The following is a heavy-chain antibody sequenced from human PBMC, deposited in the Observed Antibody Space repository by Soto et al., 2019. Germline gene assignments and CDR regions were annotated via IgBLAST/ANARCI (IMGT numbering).Heavy chain of an antibody. Sequence: SVKVSCKASGGTFSSYAISWVRQAPGQGLEWMGGIIPIFGTANYAQKFQGRVTMTRDTSTSTVYMELSSLRSEDTAVYYCARMLRDYDSSAPVSAFDIWGQGTMVTVS. CDR2: IIPIFGTA. D-gene: IGHD3-22*01. CDR3: ARMLRDYDSSAPVSAFDI. CDR1: GGTFSSYA. V-gene: IGHV1-69*05. J-gene: IGHJ3*02.